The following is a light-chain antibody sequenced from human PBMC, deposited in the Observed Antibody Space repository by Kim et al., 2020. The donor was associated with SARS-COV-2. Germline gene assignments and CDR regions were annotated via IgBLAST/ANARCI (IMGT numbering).Light chain of an antibody. J-gene: IGKJ4*02. CDR2: AAS. CDR3: QQSYRALPVT. V-gene: IGKV1-39*01. CDR1: QAISIY. Sequence: ASVVDRVTITCRASQAISIYLHWYQQKPGNAPRLLIFAASNLQSGVPSRFSGSGSGTEFTLTISSLQPEDSGTYYCQQSYRALPVTFGGGTKLEI.